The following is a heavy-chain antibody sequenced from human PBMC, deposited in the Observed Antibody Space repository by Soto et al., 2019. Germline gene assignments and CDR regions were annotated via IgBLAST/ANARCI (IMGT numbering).Heavy chain of an antibody. V-gene: IGHV4-31*03. D-gene: IGHD3-10*02. Sequence: SETLSLTCTVSGASVSTGVYYWTWIRQHPGKGLGWIGYIDNTGSAYYNPSLTGRVDISVDTSKNQFSLNLQSLTAADTAFYYCAGAVSDFDVRRYRTSYFDQWGQGILVTVSS. CDR2: IDNTGSA. CDR3: AGAVSDFDVRRYRTSYFDQ. J-gene: IGHJ4*02. CDR1: GASVSTGVYY.